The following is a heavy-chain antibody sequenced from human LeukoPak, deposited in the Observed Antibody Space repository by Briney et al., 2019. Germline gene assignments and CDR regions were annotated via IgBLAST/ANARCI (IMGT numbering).Heavy chain of an antibody. CDR2: IYPGDSDT. D-gene: IGHD6-13*01. V-gene: IGHV5-51*01. CDR3: ARHAPYSSSRLFDY. CDR1: XYXXTXYX. J-gene: IGHJ4*02. Sequence: ESXXIXXQGXXYXXTXYXIXXVRQMPGKGLEWMGIIYPGDSDTRYSPSFQGQVTISADKSISTAYLQWSSLKASDTAMYYCARHAPYSSSRLFDYWGQGTLVTVSS.